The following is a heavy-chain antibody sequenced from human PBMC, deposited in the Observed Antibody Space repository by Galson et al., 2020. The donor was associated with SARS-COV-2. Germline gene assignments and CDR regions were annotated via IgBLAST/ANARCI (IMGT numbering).Heavy chain of an antibody. Sequence: SETLSLTCAVSGGSISSSDWWGWVRQSPGKGLEWIGEIYHSGYINYNPSLQSRVTMSVDTSKNQFSLKLNSVTAADTALYYCSRIIVTAYYFSYMDVWGKGTAVTVSS. V-gene: IGHV4-4*02. D-gene: IGHD2-21*02. CDR1: GGSISSSDW. CDR3: SRIIVTAYYFSYMDV. CDR2: IYHSGYI. J-gene: IGHJ6*03.